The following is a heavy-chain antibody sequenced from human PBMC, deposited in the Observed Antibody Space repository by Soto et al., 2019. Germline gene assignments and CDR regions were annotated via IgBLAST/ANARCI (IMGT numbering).Heavy chain of an antibody. CDR1: GYTFTGYY. CDR2: INPNSGGT. D-gene: IGHD4-4*01. V-gene: IGHV1-2*02. J-gene: IGHJ6*02. Sequence: ASVKVSCKASGYTFTGYYMHWVRQAPGQGLEWMGWINPNSGGTNYAQKFQGRVTMTRGTSISTAYMELSRLRSDDTAVYYCARDGDGRMTTNPYYYNGMDVWGPGTTVTVSS. CDR3: ARDGDGRMTTNPYYYNGMDV.